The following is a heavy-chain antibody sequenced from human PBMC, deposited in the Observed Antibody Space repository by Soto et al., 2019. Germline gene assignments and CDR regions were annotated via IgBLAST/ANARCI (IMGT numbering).Heavy chain of an antibody. V-gene: IGHV4-34*01. CDR2: INQVVST. CDR3: ARVKYDDYYDSSGGNFDY. CDR1: GGSFSGYY. J-gene: IGHJ4*02. D-gene: IGHD3-22*01. Sequence: AEPLSLTCAVYGGSFSGYYGIWIRQPRVRGLGFSGEINQVVSTNYNPSVKSRLTISVDASKSEFSLKVSSVTAADTAVYYCARVKYDDYYDSSGGNFDYWGQGTLVT.